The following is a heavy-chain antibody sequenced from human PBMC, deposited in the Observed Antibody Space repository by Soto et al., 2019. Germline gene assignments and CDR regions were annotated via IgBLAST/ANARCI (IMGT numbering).Heavy chain of an antibody. CDR1: GGSISSYY. V-gene: IGHV4-59*01. J-gene: IGHJ4*02. Sequence: PSETLSLTCTVSGGSISSYYWSWIRQPPGKGLEWIGYIYYSGSTNYNPSLKSRVTISVDTSKNQFSLKLSSVTAADTAVYYCARKRTSHLVIDYWGQGTLVTVSS. CDR3: ARKRTSHLVIDY. CDR2: IYYSGST. D-gene: IGHD2-2*01.